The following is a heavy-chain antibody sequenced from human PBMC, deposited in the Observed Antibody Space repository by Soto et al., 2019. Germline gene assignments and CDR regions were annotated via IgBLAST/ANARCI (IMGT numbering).Heavy chain of an antibody. V-gene: IGHV3-66*01. CDR2: IYSGGST. D-gene: IGHD6-19*01. J-gene: IGHJ3*02. CDR1: GFTVSSNY. CDR3: ARENSGWPDALVI. Sequence: DVQLVESGGGLVQPGGSLRLSCAVSGFTVSSNYMSWVRQAPGKGLEWVSAIYSGGSTYYADSVKGRFTISRDNSKNTLYLQMNRLRAEDTAVYYCARENSGWPDALVIWGQGTMVIVSS.